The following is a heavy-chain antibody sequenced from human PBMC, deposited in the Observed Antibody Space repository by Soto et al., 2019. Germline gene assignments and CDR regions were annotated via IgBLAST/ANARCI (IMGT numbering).Heavy chain of an antibody. D-gene: IGHD3-10*01. CDR1: GFTFSSYA. J-gene: IGHJ6*02. V-gene: IGHV3-23*01. Sequence: LRLSCAASGFTFSSYAMSWVRQAPGKGLEWVSAISGSGGSTYYADSVKGRFTISRDNSKNTLYLQMNNLRAEDTAVYYCAKDQITMVRGFIYYYGMDVWGQGTTVTVSS. CDR3: AKDQITMVRGFIYYYGMDV. CDR2: ISGSGGST.